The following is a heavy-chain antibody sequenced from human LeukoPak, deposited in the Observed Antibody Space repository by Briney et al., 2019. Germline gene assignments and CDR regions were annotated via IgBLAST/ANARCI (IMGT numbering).Heavy chain of an antibody. Sequence: GGSLRLSCAASGFTFSKYVMRWVRQAPGKGLEWVSAISTGGGSTYYAASVKGRFTISRDNSKNTLYLQMNSLRAEDTAVYYCAKDARGFGSGPLDYWGQGTLVTVSS. V-gene: IGHV3-23*01. CDR3: AKDARGFGSGPLDY. CDR2: ISTGGGST. CDR1: GFTFSKYV. D-gene: IGHD3-10*01. J-gene: IGHJ4*02.